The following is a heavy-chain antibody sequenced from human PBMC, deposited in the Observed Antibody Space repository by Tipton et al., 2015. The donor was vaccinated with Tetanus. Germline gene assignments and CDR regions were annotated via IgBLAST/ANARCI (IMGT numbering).Heavy chain of an antibody. CDR3: ARDNGGYDYYYYGMDV. CDR1: GFTFSNYA. V-gene: IGHV3-23*01. D-gene: IGHD5-12*01. Sequence: SLRLSCAATGFTFSNYAMAWVRQAPGKGLEWVSAVSGRGGDTYYADSAKGRFTISRDNSMNTLYLQMGSLRAEDTAVYYCARDNGGYDYYYYGMDVWGQGTTVTVSS. CDR2: VSGRGGDT. J-gene: IGHJ6*02.